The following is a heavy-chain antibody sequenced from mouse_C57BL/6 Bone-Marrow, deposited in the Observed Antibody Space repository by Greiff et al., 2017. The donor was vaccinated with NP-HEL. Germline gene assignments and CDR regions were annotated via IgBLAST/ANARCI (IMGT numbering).Heavy chain of an antibody. D-gene: IGHD2-1*01. CDR1: GFTFSSYT. V-gene: IGHV5-9*01. CDR2: ISGGGGNT. CDR3: ARQDLLPYYFDY. Sequence: EVKLVESGGGLVKPGGSLKLSCAASGFTFSSYTMSWVRQTPEKRLEWVATISGGGGNTYYPDSVKGRFTISRDNAKNTLYLQMSSLRSEDTAFYYCARQDLLPYYFDYWGQGTTLTVSS. J-gene: IGHJ2*01.